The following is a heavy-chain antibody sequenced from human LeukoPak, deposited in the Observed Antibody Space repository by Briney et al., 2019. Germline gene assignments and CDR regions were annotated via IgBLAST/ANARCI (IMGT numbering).Heavy chain of an antibody. Sequence: GGSLRLSCAASGFPFSTYAMHWVRQAPGKGLEWVAFIRYDGSNKYYADSAKGRFTISRDNSKNTLYLQMNSLRAEDTAVYYCAKAPEGTSDYWGQGTLVTVSS. V-gene: IGHV3-30*02. J-gene: IGHJ4*02. CDR3: AKAPEGTSDY. D-gene: IGHD1-14*01. CDR2: IRYDGSNK. CDR1: GFPFSTYA.